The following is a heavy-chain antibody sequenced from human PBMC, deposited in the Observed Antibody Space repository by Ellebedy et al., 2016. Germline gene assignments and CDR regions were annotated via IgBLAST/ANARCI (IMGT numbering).Heavy chain of an antibody. CDR1: GYTFTSYY. J-gene: IGHJ4*02. CDR2: INPSGGST. V-gene: IGHV1-46*01. Sequence: ASVKVSCKASGYTFTSYYIHWVRQAPGQGLEWMGIINPSGGSTRYAQKLQGRVTMTRDTSTSTVYMELSSLRSEDPAVYYCARAHYGSGSYSHFDYWGQGTLVTVSS. D-gene: IGHD3-10*01. CDR3: ARAHYGSGSYSHFDY.